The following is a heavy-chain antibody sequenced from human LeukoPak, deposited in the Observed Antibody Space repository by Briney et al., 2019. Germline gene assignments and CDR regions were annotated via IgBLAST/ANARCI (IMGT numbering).Heavy chain of an antibody. V-gene: IGHV3-20*04. CDR3: ARGKGSRGWYHPDYYYYMDV. Sequence: PGGSLRLSCAASGFTFDDYGMSWVRQASGKGLEWVSGINWNGGSTGYADSVKGRFTISRDNAKNSLYLQMNSLRAEDTALYYCARGKGSRGWYHPDYYYYMDVWGKGTTVTVSS. CDR2: INWNGGST. J-gene: IGHJ6*03. CDR1: GFTFDDYG. D-gene: IGHD6-19*01.